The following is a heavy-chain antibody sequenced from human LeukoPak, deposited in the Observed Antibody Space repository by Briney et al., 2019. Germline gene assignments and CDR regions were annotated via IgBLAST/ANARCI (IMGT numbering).Heavy chain of an antibody. Sequence: ASVKVSCKASGGTFSSYAINWVRQATGQGLEWMGWMNPNSGNTGYAQKFQGRVTITRNTSISTAYMELSSLRSEDTAVYYCARSGIAAAGRRGVNDYWGQGTLVTVSS. CDR1: GGTFSSYA. CDR2: MNPNSGNT. CDR3: ARSGIAAAGRRGVNDY. D-gene: IGHD6-13*01. J-gene: IGHJ4*02. V-gene: IGHV1-8*03.